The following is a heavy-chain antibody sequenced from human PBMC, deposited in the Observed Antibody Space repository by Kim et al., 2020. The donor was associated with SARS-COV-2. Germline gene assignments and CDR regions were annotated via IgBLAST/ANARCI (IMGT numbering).Heavy chain of an antibody. CDR1: GFTFSSYG. D-gene: IGHD3-10*01. CDR2: IWYDGSNK. Sequence: GGSLRLSCAASGFTFSSYGMHWVRQAPGKGLEWVAVIWYDGSNKYYADSVKGRFTISRDNSKNTLYLQMNSLRAEDTAVYYCARDRVRFGDSAFDIWGQGTMVTVSS. J-gene: IGHJ3*02. CDR3: ARDRVRFGDSAFDI. V-gene: IGHV3-33*01.